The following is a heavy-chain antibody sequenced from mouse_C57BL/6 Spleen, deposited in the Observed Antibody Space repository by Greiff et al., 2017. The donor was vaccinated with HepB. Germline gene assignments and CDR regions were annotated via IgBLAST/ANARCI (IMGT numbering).Heavy chain of an antibody. D-gene: IGHD2-3*01. Sequence: EVQLQQSGPELVKPGASVKISCKASGYTFTDYYMNWVKQSHGKSLEWIGDINPNNGGTSYNQKFKGKATLTVDKSSSTAYMELRSLTSEDSAVYYCARSIYDGYPYYVDYWGQGTTLTVSS. CDR2: INPNNGGT. CDR3: ARSIYDGYPYYVDY. V-gene: IGHV1-26*01. J-gene: IGHJ2*01. CDR1: GYTFTDYY.